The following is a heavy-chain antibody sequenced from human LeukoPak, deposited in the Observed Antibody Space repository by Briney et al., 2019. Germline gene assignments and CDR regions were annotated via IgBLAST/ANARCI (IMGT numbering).Heavy chain of an antibody. CDR3: ATQRGSYLWGTDFDY. CDR1: GYTFARYF. V-gene: IGHV1-46*01. CDR2: ITPSGGST. J-gene: IGHJ4*02. Sequence: GASVKVSCKASGYTFARYFMHWVRQAPGQGLEWMGIITPSGGSTDYAQKFQGRVTMTRDTSISTAYMELSRLRSDDTAVYYCATQRGSYLWGTDFDYWGQGTLVTVSS. D-gene: IGHD3-16*01.